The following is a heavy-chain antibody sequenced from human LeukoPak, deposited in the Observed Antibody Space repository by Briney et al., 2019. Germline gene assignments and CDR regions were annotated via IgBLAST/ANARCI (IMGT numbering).Heavy chain of an antibody. CDR2: IYPGDSET. CDR1: GYSFSNYW. J-gene: IGHJ5*02. Sequence: GESLKISCKASGYSFSNYWIGWVRQMPGKGLEWMGTIYPGDSETIYSPSFQGQVTILVDKSISTAYFQWSSLKASDTAIYYCAKQVDRGWQSLDPWGQGTLVTVSS. D-gene: IGHD6-19*01. V-gene: IGHV5-51*01. CDR3: AKQVDRGWQSLDP.